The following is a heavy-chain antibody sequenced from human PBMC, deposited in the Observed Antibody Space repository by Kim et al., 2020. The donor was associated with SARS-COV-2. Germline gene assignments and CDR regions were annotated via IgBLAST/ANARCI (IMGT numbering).Heavy chain of an antibody. CDR3: ARDRRYSLNY. Sequence: GGSLRLSCAASGFTFTNNWMSWLRQAPGKGLEGVAKINEDGSETYYVNSVEGRFTISRDNAKNSLYLQMNSLRVEDTGIYDCARDRRYSLNYCGQGTRVTVPS. CDR2: INEDGSET. D-gene: IGHD2-15*01. J-gene: IGHJ4*02. CDR1: GFTFTNNW. V-gene: IGHV3-7*01.